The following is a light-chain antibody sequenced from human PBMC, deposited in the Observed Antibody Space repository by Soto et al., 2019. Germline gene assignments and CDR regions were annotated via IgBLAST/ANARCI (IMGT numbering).Light chain of an antibody. V-gene: IGKV3-20*01. CDR2: GAS. J-gene: IGKJ4*01. CDR3: QQYDSSPLT. CDR1: QSVRSY. Sequence: EIVLTQSPATLSLSPGERATLSCRASQSVRSYLLWYQQKPGQAPRLLIFGASIRVTGIPDRFIGSGSGTDFTLTISRLEPEDFAVYYCQQYDSSPLTFGGGTKVDIK.